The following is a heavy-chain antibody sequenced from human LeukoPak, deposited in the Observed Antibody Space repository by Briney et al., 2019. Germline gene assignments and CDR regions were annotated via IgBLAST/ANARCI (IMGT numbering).Heavy chain of an antibody. Sequence: GGSLRLSCAASGFTFSGYAMHWVRQAPGKGLEWVAGISYDGVNKYYTDSVKGRFTISRSNSKNTLYLQMNSLRPEDTAVYYCAGSGNYYDSSGSSGYFDYWGQGTLVTVSS. J-gene: IGHJ4*02. CDR3: AGSGNYYDSSGSSGYFDY. V-gene: IGHV3-30-3*01. CDR1: GFTFSGYA. D-gene: IGHD3-22*01. CDR2: ISYDGVNK.